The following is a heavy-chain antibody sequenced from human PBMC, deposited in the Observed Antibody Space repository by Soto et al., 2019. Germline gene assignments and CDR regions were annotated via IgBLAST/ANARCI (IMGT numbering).Heavy chain of an antibody. CDR3: ARDQIKWELLRTSRSFDY. V-gene: IGHV3-7*01. CDR1: GFTFSSYW. D-gene: IGHD1-26*01. CDR2: IKQDGSEK. Sequence: EVQLVESGGGLVQPGGSLRLSCAASGFTFSSYWMSWVRQAPGKGLEWVANIKQDGSEKYYVDSVKGRFTISRDNAKNSLYLQMNSLRAEDTAVYYCARDQIKWELLRTSRSFDYWGQGTLVTVSS. J-gene: IGHJ4*02.